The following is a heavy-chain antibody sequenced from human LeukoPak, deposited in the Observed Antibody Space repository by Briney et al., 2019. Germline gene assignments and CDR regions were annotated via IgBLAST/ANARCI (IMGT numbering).Heavy chain of an antibody. D-gene: IGHD6-19*01. Sequence: SETLSLTCTVSGGPINSYYWSWIRQPAGKGLEWIGRIYTSGSTNANPSLKSRVTMSVGMSENQFSLKLSSVTAADTAVYYCARDNPPQYNSGWFAYWGQGTLVTVSS. CDR2: IYTSGST. CDR3: ARDNPPQYNSGWFAY. J-gene: IGHJ4*02. CDR1: GGPINSYY. V-gene: IGHV4-4*07.